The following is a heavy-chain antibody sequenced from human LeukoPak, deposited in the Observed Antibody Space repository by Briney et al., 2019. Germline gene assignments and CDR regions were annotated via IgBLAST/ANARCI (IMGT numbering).Heavy chain of an antibody. V-gene: IGHV1-2*02. Sequence: ASVKVSCMASGYTFTGYYMHWLRQAPGQGLEWMGWINPNSGSTNYAQKFQGRVTMTRDTSITTVYMELSRLISDDTAVYYCARIGKQLNWFDPWGQGTLVTVSS. D-gene: IGHD6-13*01. CDR1: GYTFTGYY. CDR3: ARIGKQLNWFDP. CDR2: INPNSGST. J-gene: IGHJ5*02.